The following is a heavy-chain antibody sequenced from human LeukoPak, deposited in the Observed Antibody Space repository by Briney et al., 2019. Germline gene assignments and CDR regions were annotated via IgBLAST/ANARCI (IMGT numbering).Heavy chain of an antibody. Sequence: PSETLSLTCTVSGGSISSSSYYWGWIRQPPGKGLEWIGSIYYSGSTYYNPSLKSRVTISVDTSKNQFSLKLSSVTAADTAVYYCARGRFMVWSGYYKFGNWFDPWGQGTLVTVSS. V-gene: IGHV4-39*07. CDR1: GGSISSSSYY. CDR2: IYYSGST. D-gene: IGHD3-3*01. J-gene: IGHJ5*02. CDR3: ARGRFMVWSGYYKFGNWFDP.